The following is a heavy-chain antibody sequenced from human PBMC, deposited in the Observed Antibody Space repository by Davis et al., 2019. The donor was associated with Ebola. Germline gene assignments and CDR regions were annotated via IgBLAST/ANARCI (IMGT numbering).Heavy chain of an antibody. Sequence: GGSLRLSCAASGFTFSSYAMSWVRQAPGKGLEWVSAISGSGGSTYYADSVKGRFTISRDNSKNTLYLQMNSLRAEDTAVYYCAKGEVYYDFWSGYSGGWYFDLWGRGTLVTVSS. D-gene: IGHD3-3*01. V-gene: IGHV3-23*01. CDR1: GFTFSSYA. J-gene: IGHJ2*01. CDR3: AKGEVYYDFWSGYSGGWYFDL. CDR2: ISGSGGST.